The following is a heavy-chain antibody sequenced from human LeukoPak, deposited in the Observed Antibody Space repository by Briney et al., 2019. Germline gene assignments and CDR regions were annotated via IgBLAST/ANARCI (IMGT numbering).Heavy chain of an antibody. V-gene: IGHV3-23*01. CDR3: AKDRDSGSSYRSFDY. CDR2: IGGSGGST. J-gene: IGHJ4*02. CDR1: GFTFSRYA. D-gene: IGHD1-26*01. Sequence: AGGSLRLFCAASGFTFSRYAMSCVPQAPGKGLEGVSPIGGSGGSTYYADSVKGRFTISRDNSKNTLYLQMNSLRAEDTAVYYCAKDRDSGSSYRSFDYWGQGTLVTVSS.